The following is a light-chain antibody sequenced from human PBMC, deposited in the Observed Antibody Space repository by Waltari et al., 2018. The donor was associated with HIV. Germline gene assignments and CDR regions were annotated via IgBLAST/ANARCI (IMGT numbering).Light chain of an antibody. V-gene: IGLV4-69*01. CDR3: HTWGPGIQV. CDR2: VTSGGSH. CDR1: SGHTNYA. J-gene: IGLJ2*01. Sequence: QVVLTQSPSASASLGASVKLTCTLSSGHTNYAIAWHQQKPGKGPRYLMKVTSGGSHIKGDGIPDRFSGSSSGAERYLPISSLQSDDEADYYCHTWGPGIQVFGGGTKLTVL.